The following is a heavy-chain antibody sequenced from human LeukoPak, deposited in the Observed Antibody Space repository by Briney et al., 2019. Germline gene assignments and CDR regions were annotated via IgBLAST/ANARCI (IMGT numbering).Heavy chain of an antibody. CDR2: ITGGGDST. CDR1: GFIFSSYA. CDR3: TKGPPDSSTWYKRTEG. D-gene: IGHD6-13*01. Sequence: GGSLRLSCAASGFIFSSYAMGWVRQAPGKGLEWVSAITGGGDSTYCADPVKGRFTISRDNSKNTLYLQMNSLRVEDTAVYYCTKGPPDSSTWYKRTEGWGQGTLVTVSS. V-gene: IGHV3-23*01. J-gene: IGHJ4*02.